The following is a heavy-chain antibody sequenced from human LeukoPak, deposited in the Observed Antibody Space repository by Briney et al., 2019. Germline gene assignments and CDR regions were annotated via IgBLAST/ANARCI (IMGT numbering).Heavy chain of an antibody. CDR2: INHSGST. J-gene: IGHJ4*02. D-gene: IGHD6-19*01. V-gene: IGHV4-34*01. Sequence: PSETLSRNCAVYGGSFSGYYWSWIRQPPGKGLEWIGEINHSGSTNYNPSLKSRVTISVDTSKNQFSLKLSSVTAADTAVYYCATERRYSSGRWDFYFEKWGQGTPVTVSS. CDR3: ATERRYSSGRWDFYFEK. CDR1: GGSFSGYY.